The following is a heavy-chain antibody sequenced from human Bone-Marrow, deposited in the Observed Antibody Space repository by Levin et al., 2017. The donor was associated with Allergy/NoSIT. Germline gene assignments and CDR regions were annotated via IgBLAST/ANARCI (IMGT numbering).Heavy chain of an antibody. CDR2: IIPIFGPP. Sequence: SVKVSCKASGGTFSSHGIAWVRQAPGQGLEWMGGIIPIFGPPNYAQKFQGRVTISADESTNTAYMELSSLRSDDTAVCYCARHTGECSGGACLSRYFYYYMDVWGKGTTVTVSS. J-gene: IGHJ6*03. V-gene: IGHV1-69*13. CDR1: GGTFSSHG. CDR3: ARHTGECSGGACLSRYFYYYMDV. D-gene: IGHD2-15*01.